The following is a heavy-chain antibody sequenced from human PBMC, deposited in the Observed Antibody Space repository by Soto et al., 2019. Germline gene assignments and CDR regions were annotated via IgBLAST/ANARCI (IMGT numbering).Heavy chain of an antibody. J-gene: IGHJ4*02. CDR3: ASRSGQLPYYFDS. D-gene: IGHD6-6*01. CDR1: GFTFSNYG. Sequence: QVRLVQSGTEVKKPGASVKVSCKASGFTFSNYGSTWVRKAPGQGPEWMGGISASKGNTNYAQKFQRRVTITTDSSTSTNYKELRSLRSDDMAVYYCASRSGQLPYYFDSWGQGTQVTLSA. V-gene: IGHV1-18*03. CDR2: ISASKGNT.